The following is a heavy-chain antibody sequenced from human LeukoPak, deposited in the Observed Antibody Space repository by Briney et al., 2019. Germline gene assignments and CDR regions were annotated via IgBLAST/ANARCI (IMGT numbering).Heavy chain of an antibody. CDR3: ARDRRGLYDFWSGYHGMDV. CDR1: EFTFSSYA. Sequence: GGSLRLSCAASEFTFSSYAMHWVRQAPGKGLEHVSVISYDGSNKYYADSVKGRFTISRDNSKNTLYLQMISLRAEDTAVYYCARDRRGLYDFWSGYHGMDVWGQGTTVTVSS. CDR2: ISYDGSNK. D-gene: IGHD3-3*01. V-gene: IGHV3-30-3*01. J-gene: IGHJ6*02.